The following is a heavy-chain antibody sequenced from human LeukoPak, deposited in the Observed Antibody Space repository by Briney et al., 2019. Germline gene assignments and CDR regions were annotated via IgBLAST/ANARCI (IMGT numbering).Heavy chain of an antibody. CDR2: ISGSGGGT. V-gene: IGHV3-23*01. Sequence: PGGSLRLSCAASGFTFSSYAMSWVRQAPGKGLEWVSAISGSGGGTYYADSVKGRFTISRDNSKNTLYLQMNSLRAEDTAVYYCAKDLCPDLGHCSTWGQGTLVTVSS. CDR3: AKDLCPDLGHCST. J-gene: IGHJ5*02. D-gene: IGHD2-2*01. CDR1: GFTFSSYA.